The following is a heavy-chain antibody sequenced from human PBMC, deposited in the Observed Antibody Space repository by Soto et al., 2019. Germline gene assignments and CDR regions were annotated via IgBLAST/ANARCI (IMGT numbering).Heavy chain of an antibody. D-gene: IGHD3-16*01. V-gene: IGHV3-30*04. CDR1: GLTFMTYH. CDR3: ATRRGDDYFEY. CDR2: MSNDGISR. J-gene: IGHJ4*02. Sequence: GGSLRLSCVVSGLTFMTYHMYWVRQTPGKGLEWLAFMSNDGISRYYADSVKGRFTISRDNSKNTLHLQMNSLRAEDTAVYYCATRRGDDYFEYWGQGTQVTVSS.